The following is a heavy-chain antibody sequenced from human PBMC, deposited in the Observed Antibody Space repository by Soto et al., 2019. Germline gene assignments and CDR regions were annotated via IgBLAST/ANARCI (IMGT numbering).Heavy chain of an antibody. CDR2: ITTYNGNT. CDR1: GYSFTSYG. J-gene: IGHJ5*02. D-gene: IGHD6-13*01. CDR3: ARVFRSRYYPPHRFDP. V-gene: IGHV1-18*01. Sequence: ASVKVSCKASGYSFTSYGITWVRQAPGQGLEWMGLITTYNGNTNYSPSLQGRVSMTRDTATSTAYMELKSLRSDDTAVYYCARVFRSRYYPPHRFDPWGQGTLVTVSS.